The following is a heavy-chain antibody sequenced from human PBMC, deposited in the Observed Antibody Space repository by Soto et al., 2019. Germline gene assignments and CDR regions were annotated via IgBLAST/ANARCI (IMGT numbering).Heavy chain of an antibody. D-gene: IGHD4-17*01. V-gene: IGHV3-30*18. CDR1: GFTFSNYG. CDR2: ISYHGSDK. Sequence: QVPLVESGGGVVQPGRSLRLSCAASGFTFSNYGMHWARQAPGKGLEWVAVISYHGSDKYYADSVKGRFTISRDNSKNTLYLQMDSLRAEDTAVYYCAKDHLTTTVTTVGYWGQGTLVTVSS. J-gene: IGHJ4*02. CDR3: AKDHLTTTVTTVGY.